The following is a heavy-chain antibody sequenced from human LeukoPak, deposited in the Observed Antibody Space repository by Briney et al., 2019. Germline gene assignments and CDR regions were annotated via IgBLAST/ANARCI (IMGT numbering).Heavy chain of an antibody. V-gene: IGHV4-61*03. Sequence: SETLSLTCTVSGGSMSSSSYYWSWIRQPPGKGLEWIGYIYYSGSTNYNPSLKSRVTISLDTSKSHFSLRLSSVTAADTAVYYCARDLAGHFGGFYFDYWGQGTLVTVSS. CDR2: IYYSGST. CDR3: ARDLAGHFGGFYFDY. D-gene: IGHD2-21*01. CDR1: GGSMSSSSYY. J-gene: IGHJ4*02.